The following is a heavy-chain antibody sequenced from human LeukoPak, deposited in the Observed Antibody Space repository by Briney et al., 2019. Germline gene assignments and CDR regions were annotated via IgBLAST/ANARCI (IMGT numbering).Heavy chain of an antibody. Sequence: GGSLRLSCAASGFTFSSYAMSWVRQAPGKGLEWVSTISGNGDYTYYADSVKGRFTISRDNSKNTLYLQMNSLRADDTAVYYCAKRGIAAAASFDYWGQGTLVSVSS. V-gene: IGHV3-23*01. D-gene: IGHD6-13*01. CDR2: ISGNGDYT. CDR3: AKRGIAAAASFDY. CDR1: GFTFSSYA. J-gene: IGHJ4*02.